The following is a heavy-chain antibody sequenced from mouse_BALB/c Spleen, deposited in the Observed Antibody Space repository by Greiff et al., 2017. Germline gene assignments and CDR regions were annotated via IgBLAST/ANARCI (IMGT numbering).Heavy chain of an antibody. Sequence: EVKLMESGGGLVKPGGSLKLSCAASGFTFSSYAMSWVRQTPEKRLEWVASISSGGSTYYPDSVKGRFTISRDNARNILYLQMSSLRSEDTAMYYCARGRYYEAMDYWGQGTSVTVS. J-gene: IGHJ4*01. V-gene: IGHV5-6-5*01. CDR3: ARGRYYEAMDY. CDR1: GFTFSSYA. CDR2: ISSGGST. D-gene: IGHD1-1*01.